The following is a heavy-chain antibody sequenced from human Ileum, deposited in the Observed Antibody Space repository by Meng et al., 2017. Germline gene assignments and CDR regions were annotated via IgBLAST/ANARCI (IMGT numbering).Heavy chain of an antibody. J-gene: IGHJ6*02. CDR1: GFTVSSNY. CDR2: IYSGGST. CDR3: ARGYGMDV. Sequence: ETLSLTCAASGFTVSSNYMSWVRQAPGKGLEWVSVIYSGGSTYYADSVKGRFTISRDNSKNTLYLQMNSLRAEDTAVYYCARGYGMDVWGQGTTVTGSS. V-gene: IGHV3-53*01.